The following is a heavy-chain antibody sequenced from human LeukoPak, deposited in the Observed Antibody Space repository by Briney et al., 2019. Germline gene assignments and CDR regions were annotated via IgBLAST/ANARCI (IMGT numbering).Heavy chain of an antibody. Sequence: PSETLSLTCTVSGYSISRDYYWGWIRQSPGKGLEWIGSLYHGGITFYNPSLKGRVTMSADMSKNQFSLKLSSVTAADTAVYYCARGRRWGYYYYMDVWGKGTTVTVSS. V-gene: IGHV4-38-2*02. J-gene: IGHJ6*03. D-gene: IGHD1-26*01. CDR1: GYSISRDYY. CDR3: ARGRRWGYYYYMDV. CDR2: LYHGGIT.